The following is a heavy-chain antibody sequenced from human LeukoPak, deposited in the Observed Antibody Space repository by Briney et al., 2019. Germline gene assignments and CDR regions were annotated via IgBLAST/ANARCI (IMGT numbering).Heavy chain of an antibody. D-gene: IGHD6-13*01. Sequence: ASVKVSCKASRYTFNEYAMIWVRQAPGQGLEWMGWINTNTGNPTYAQGFTGRFVFSLDTSVSTAYLQISSLKAEDTAVYYCARDTYPRYSSSWTPFDYWGQGTLVTVSS. V-gene: IGHV7-4-1*02. CDR2: INTNTGNP. CDR1: RYTFNEYA. J-gene: IGHJ4*02. CDR3: ARDTYPRYSSSWTPFDY.